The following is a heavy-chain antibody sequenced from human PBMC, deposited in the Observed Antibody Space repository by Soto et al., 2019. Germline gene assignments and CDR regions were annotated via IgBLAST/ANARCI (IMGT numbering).Heavy chain of an antibody. Sequence: SETLSLTCTVSGGSISSSSYYWGWIRQPPGKGLEWIGSIYYSGSTYYNPSLKSRVTISVDTSKNQFSLKLSSVTAADTAVYYCARTISGYIDYWGQGTLVTVSS. CDR3: ARTISGYIDY. J-gene: IGHJ4*02. CDR2: IYYSGST. V-gene: IGHV4-39*01. CDR1: GGSISSSSYY. D-gene: IGHD3-22*01.